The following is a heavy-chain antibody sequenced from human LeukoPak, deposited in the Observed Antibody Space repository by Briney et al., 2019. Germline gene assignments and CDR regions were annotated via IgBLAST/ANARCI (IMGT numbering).Heavy chain of an antibody. Sequence: PGGSLRLSCAASGFTFSSYEMNWVRQAPWKGLEWLSYIIGSGTTTQYADSVRDRFTISRDNDKNSLYLQMNSLRADDTAVYYCVRESGGEYSGYNLFARWGHGTLVTVSS. CDR3: VRESGGEYSGYNLFAR. CDR2: IIGSGTTT. CDR1: GFTFSSYE. D-gene: IGHD2-21*01. V-gene: IGHV3-48*03. J-gene: IGHJ5*02.